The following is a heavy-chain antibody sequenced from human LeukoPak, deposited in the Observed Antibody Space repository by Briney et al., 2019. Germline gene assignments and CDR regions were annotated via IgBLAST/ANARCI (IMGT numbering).Heavy chain of an antibody. Sequence: PSETLSLTCTVSGGSISSGGYYWSWIRQHPGKGLEWIGYIYYSGSTNYNPSLKSRVTISVDTSKNQFSLKLSSVTAADTAVYYCARESGYSSSWYDYWGQGTLVTVSS. V-gene: IGHV4-61*08. D-gene: IGHD6-13*01. CDR2: IYYSGST. CDR1: GGSISSGGYY. J-gene: IGHJ4*02. CDR3: ARESGYSSSWYDY.